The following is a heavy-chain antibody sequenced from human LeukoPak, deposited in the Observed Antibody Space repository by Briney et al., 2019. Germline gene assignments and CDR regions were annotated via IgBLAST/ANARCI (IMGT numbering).Heavy chain of an antibody. Sequence: SVKVSCKASGGTFSSYAISWVRQAPGQGLDWMGRIIPILGIANYAQKFQGRVTITADKSTSTAFMERSTLRSEDTAVYYYARAEDDYGGKVGTWYFDLWGRGTLVTVSS. V-gene: IGHV1-69*04. CDR1: GGTFSSYA. D-gene: IGHD4-23*01. CDR2: IIPILGIA. CDR3: ARAEDDYGGKVGTWYFDL. J-gene: IGHJ2*01.